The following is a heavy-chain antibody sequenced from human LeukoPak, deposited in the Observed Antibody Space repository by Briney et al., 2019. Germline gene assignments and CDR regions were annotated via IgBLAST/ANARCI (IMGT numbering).Heavy chain of an antibody. CDR3: ATARFGAGITIFGVVGPY. CDR2: VDPEDGET. CDR1: GYTFTDYY. V-gene: IGHV1-69-2*01. Sequence: ATVKISCKASGYTFTDYYMHWVQQALGKGLGWMGRVDPEDGETIYAEKFQGRVTITADTSTDTAYMELSSLRSEDTAVYYCATARFGAGITIFGVVGPYWGQGTLVTVSS. D-gene: IGHD3-3*01. J-gene: IGHJ4*02.